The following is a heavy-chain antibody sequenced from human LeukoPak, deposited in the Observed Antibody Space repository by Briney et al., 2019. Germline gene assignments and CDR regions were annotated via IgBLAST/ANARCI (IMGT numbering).Heavy chain of an antibody. Sequence: GGSLRLSCAASGFTFSNAWMSWVRQAPGKGREWVGRIKSKTDGGTADYAAPVKGRFTISRDDSKNTLYLQMNSLKIEDTAVYYCITFSMIVVVITDWGQGTLVTVSS. J-gene: IGHJ4*02. V-gene: IGHV3-15*01. D-gene: IGHD3-22*01. CDR3: ITFSMIVVVITD. CDR2: IKSKTDGGTA. CDR1: GFTFSNAW.